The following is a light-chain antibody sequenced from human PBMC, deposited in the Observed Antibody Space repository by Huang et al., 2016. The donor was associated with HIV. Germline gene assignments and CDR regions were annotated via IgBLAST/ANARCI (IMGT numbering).Light chain of an antibody. Sequence: DIVMTQSPHSLAVTPGEPASISCRYSQSNLHSNGSNSLDWYVQKPGQSPQLLIYMGSNRASGVPDRISGGGSGVEFTLKISRVEAEDVGVYYCMQAQQTPYTFGPGTKLEIK. CDR1: QSNLHSNGSNS. CDR3: MQAQQTPYT. CDR2: MGS. J-gene: IGKJ2*01. V-gene: IGKV2-28*01.